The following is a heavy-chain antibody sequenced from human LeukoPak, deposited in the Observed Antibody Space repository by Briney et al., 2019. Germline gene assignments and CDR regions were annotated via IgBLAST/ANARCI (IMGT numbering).Heavy chain of an antibody. CDR2: ISYDGSNK. V-gene: IGHV3-30*03. CDR1: GFTFSSYG. J-gene: IGHJ6*02. CDR3: ARVPVLLWFGELYGMDV. D-gene: IGHD3-10*01. Sequence: GRSLRLSCAASGFTFSSYGMHWVRQAPGKGLEWVAVISYDGSNKYYADSVKGRFTISRDNSKNTLYLQMNSLRAEDTAVYYCARVPVLLWFGELYGMDVWGQGTTVTVSS.